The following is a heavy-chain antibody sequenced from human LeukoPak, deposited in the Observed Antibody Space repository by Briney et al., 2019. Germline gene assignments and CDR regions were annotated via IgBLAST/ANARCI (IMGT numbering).Heavy chain of an antibody. V-gene: IGHV3-73*01. J-gene: IGHJ4*02. CDR2: IRSKANSYAT. D-gene: IGHD4-23*01. CDR3: FNANYGGNNDY. CDR1: GFTFSGSA. Sequence: PGGSLRLSCAASGFTFSGSAMHWVRQASGKGLEWVGRIRSKANSYATAYAASVKGRFTISRDDSKNTAYLQMNSLKTVDTAVYYCFNANYGGNNDYWGQGTLVTVSS.